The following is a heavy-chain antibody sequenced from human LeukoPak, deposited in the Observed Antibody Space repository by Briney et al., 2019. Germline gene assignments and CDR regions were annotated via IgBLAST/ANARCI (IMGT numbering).Heavy chain of an antibody. CDR3: ARGLVAYYYDGSGYLY. J-gene: IGHJ4*02. V-gene: IGHV1-69*04. CDR2: IIPILGIA. D-gene: IGHD3-22*01. Sequence: ASVKVSCKASGGTFSIYAISWVRQAPGQGQEWMGRIIPILGIANYAQKFQGRVTITADKSTSTAYMELSILRSEDTAVYYCARGLVAYYYDGSGYLYWGQGTLVTVSS. CDR1: GGTFSIYA.